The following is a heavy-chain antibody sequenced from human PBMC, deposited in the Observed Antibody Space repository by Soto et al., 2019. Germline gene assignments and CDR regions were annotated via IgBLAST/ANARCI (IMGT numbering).Heavy chain of an antibody. CDR3: AREGSSGWVGHWFDP. CDR2: TYYRSKWYN. Sequence: SQTLSLTCAVSGDSVSSNNAAWNSMRQSPSRGLEWLGRTYYRSKWYNDYAVSVKSRITINPDTSKNQFSLQLNSVTPEDTAVYYCAREGSSGWVGHWFDPWGQGTLVTVSS. CDR1: GDSVSSNNAA. D-gene: IGHD6-19*01. J-gene: IGHJ5*02. V-gene: IGHV6-1*01.